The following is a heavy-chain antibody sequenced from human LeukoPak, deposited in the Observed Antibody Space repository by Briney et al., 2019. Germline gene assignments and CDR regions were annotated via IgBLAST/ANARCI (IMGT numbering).Heavy chain of an antibody. V-gene: IGHV3-23*01. CDR2: IFGSGSGT. CDR1: GFTFSSYA. CDR3: AKDLISPRSVGSSEKVDY. D-gene: IGHD3-10*01. Sequence: GGSLRLSCAASGFTFSSYAMHWVRQAPGKGLEWVSSIFGSGSGTQYADSVKGRFTISRDNSKNTLYLDMNSLRAEDTAIYYCAKDLISPRSVGSSEKVDYWGQGTLVTVSS. J-gene: IGHJ4*02.